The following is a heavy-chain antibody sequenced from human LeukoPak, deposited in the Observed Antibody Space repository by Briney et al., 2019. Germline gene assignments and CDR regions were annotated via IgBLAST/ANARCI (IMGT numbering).Heavy chain of an antibody. CDR2: INPNSGGT. J-gene: IGHJ4*02. D-gene: IGHD1-26*01. Sequence: ASVKVSCKASGYTFTGYTMHWVRQAPGQGLEWMGWINPNSGGTNYAQKFQGRVTMTRDTSISTAYMELSRLRSDDTAVYYCARSQGGGSYLRLDYWGQGTLVTVSS. CDR1: GYTFTGYT. V-gene: IGHV1-2*02. CDR3: ARSQGGGSYLRLDY.